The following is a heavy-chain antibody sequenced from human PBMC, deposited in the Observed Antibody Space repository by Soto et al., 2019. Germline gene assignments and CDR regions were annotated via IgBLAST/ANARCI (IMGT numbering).Heavy chain of an antibody. CDR3: AHRYCSSNSCPPYYCYTMNV. J-gene: IGHJ6*02. V-gene: IGHV2-5*02. CDR1: GFSLSTSGVG. Sequence: QITLKESGPTLMKPTQTLTLTCTFSGFSLSTSGVGVGWIRQPPGKALEWLALIYWDDDKRYSPSLKSRLTITNDNTKTQVALKKTNIDPVDTATYDYAHRYCSSNSCPPYYCYTMNVWGQGTTVTVSS. CDR2: IYWDDDK. D-gene: IGHD2-2*01.